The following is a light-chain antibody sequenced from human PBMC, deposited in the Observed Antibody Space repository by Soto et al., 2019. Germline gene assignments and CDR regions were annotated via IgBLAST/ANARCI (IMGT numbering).Light chain of an antibody. CDR3: QQYHRYPYS. V-gene: IGKV1-5*03. Sequence: DIQMSQSPSTLSPSVGDRVTISCRASQSISNWLAWYQQKPGEAPELLIYRASKLQSGVPSRFSGSGSGTESTLTISILHTDDFATYYCQQYHRYPYSFGPGTKLEI. CDR2: RAS. CDR1: QSISNW. J-gene: IGKJ2*01.